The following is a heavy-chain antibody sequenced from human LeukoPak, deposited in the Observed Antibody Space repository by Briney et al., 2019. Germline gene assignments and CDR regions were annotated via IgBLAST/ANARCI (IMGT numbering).Heavy chain of an antibody. V-gene: IGHV1-8*01. CDR2: MNPNSGNT. Sequence: ASVKVSCKASGYTFTSYDINWVRQATGQGLEWMGWMNPNSGNTGYAHKFQGRVTMTRNTAISTAYMELSSLRSEDTAVYYCARGVFGYSSSWYAFETGYWGQGTLVTVSS. CDR1: GYTFTSYD. D-gene: IGHD6-13*01. CDR3: ARGVFGYSSSWYAFETGY. J-gene: IGHJ4*02.